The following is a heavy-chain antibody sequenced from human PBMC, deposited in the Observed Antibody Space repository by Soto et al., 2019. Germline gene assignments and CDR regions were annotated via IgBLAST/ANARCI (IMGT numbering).Heavy chain of an antibody. CDR1: GFTFSSYD. D-gene: IGHD6-13*01. J-gene: IGHJ6*02. CDR2: IGTAGDT. V-gene: IGHV3-13*01. Sequence: GGSLRLSCAASGFTFSSYDMHWVRQATGKGLEWVSAIGTAGDTYYPGSVKGRFTISRENAKNSLYLQMNSLRAGDTAVYYCARGPNRIAAAGLERDYYGMDVWGQGTTVTVSS. CDR3: ARGPNRIAAAGLERDYYGMDV.